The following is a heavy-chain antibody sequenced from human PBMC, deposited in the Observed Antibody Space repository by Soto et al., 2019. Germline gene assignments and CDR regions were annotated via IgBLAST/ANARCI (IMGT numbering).Heavy chain of an antibody. J-gene: IGHJ4*02. CDR3: ARGPGPDY. D-gene: IGHD2-8*02. CDR1: GYTFTSHD. Sequence: ASVKVSCKASGYTFTSHDVNWVRQAPGLGLEWVGWMSPNSGNTYYAQKFRGRVTMTSDTSMSTAYMDLGSLRSEDTAVYYCARGPGPDYWGQGTLVTVSS. CDR2: MSPNSGNT. V-gene: IGHV1-8*01.